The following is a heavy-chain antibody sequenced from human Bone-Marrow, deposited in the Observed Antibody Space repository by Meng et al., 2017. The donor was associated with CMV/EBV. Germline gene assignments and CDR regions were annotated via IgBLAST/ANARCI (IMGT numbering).Heavy chain of an antibody. Sequence: SETLSLTCTVSGGSISSSSYYWGWIRQPPRKGLEWIGSIYYSGSTYYNPSLKSRVTISVDTSKNQFSLKLSSVTAADTAVYYCARHLPLGYCSSTSCRGGYFQHWGQGTLVTVSS. CDR2: IYYSGST. CDR3: ARHLPLGYCSSTSCRGGYFQH. D-gene: IGHD2-2*01. V-gene: IGHV4-39*01. J-gene: IGHJ1*01. CDR1: GGSISSSSYY.